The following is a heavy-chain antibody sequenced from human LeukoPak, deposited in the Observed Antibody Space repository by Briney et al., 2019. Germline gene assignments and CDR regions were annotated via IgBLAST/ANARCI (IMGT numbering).Heavy chain of an antibody. V-gene: IGHV1-18*01. CDR2: ISAYNGNT. CDR1: GYTFTSYG. Sequence: SVKVSCKASGYTFTSYGISWVRQSPGQGLEWMGWISAYNGNTNYAQKLQGRVTMTTDTSTSTAYMELRSLRSDDTAVYYCARYYDFWSASREPGDYYYGMDVWGQGTTVTVSS. CDR3: ARYYDFWSASREPGDYYYGMDV. D-gene: IGHD3-3*01. J-gene: IGHJ6*02.